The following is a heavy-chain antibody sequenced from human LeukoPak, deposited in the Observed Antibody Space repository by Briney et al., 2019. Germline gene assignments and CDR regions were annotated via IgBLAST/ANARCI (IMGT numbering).Heavy chain of an antibody. D-gene: IGHD3-3*01. Sequence: SETLSLTCTVSGGSFSSSSYYWGWIRQPPGKGLEWIGSMSYSGRTYYNPSLKSRVTISVDTSKNQFSLKLSSVTAADTAVYYCARDGEGTIFGVVINPNFDYWGQGTLVTVSS. V-gene: IGHV4-39*07. J-gene: IGHJ4*02. CDR1: GGSFSSSSYY. CDR2: MSYSGRT. CDR3: ARDGEGTIFGVVINPNFDY.